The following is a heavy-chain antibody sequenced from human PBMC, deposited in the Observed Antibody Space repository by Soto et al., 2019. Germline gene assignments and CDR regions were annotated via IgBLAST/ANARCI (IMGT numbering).Heavy chain of an antibody. Sequence: QVQLQQWGAGLLKPSETLSLTCAVYGGSFSGYYWSWIRQPPGKGLEWIGEINHSGSTNYNPSLKSRVTISVDTSKNQFSLKLSSVAAADTAVYYCASRRITIFVVADDAFDIWGQGTMVTVSS. CDR1: GGSFSGYY. D-gene: IGHD3-3*01. V-gene: IGHV4-34*01. CDR2: INHSGST. CDR3: ASRRITIFVVADDAFDI. J-gene: IGHJ3*02.